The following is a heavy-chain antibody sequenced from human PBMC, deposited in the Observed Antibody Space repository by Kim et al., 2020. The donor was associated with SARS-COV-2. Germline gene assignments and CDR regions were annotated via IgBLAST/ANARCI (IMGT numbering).Heavy chain of an antibody. V-gene: IGHV3-23*03. J-gene: IGHJ6*02. D-gene: IGHD3-9*01. CDR3: AKGPYYDILTGYYYYYGMDV. Sequence: RFTISRDNAKNTLYLQMNSLRAEDPAVYYCAKGPYYDILTGYYYYYGMDVWGQGTTVTVSS.